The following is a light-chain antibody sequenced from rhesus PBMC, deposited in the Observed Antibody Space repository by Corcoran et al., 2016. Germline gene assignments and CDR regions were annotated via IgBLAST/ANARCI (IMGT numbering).Light chain of an antibody. J-gene: IGLJ2*01. V-gene: IGLV2-13*03. CDR1: SSDFGYYNR. CDR3: CSYAGSSTFF. CDR2: EVD. Sequence: QAAPTQSPSVSGSPGQSVTISCTGTSSDFGYYNRVSWYQQHPDKAPKLMIYEVDKRPSGVSDRFSGSKSGNTAYLTISGLQAEDAADYYCCSYAGSSTFFFGGGTRLTVL.